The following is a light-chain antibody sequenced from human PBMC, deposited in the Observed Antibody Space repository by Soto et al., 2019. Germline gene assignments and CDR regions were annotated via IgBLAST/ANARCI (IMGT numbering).Light chain of an antibody. CDR3: QQYNNWPPIT. CDR1: QSISSD. Sequence: EIVLTQSPATLSVSPGERATLSCRASQSISSDLAWYQQKPGQAPSLLIYGASTRATGVSTRFSGSGSGTEFTLTISSLQSEDFAVYYCQQYNNWPPITFGQGTRLEIK. J-gene: IGKJ5*01. V-gene: IGKV3-15*01. CDR2: GAS.